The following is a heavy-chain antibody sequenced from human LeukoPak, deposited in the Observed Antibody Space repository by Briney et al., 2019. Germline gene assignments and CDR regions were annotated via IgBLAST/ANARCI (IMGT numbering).Heavy chain of an antibody. CDR3: ARGGDDILTGYAIFDY. CDR2: MNPNSGNT. D-gene: IGHD3-9*01. CDR1: GYTFTGYY. Sequence: ASVTVSCKASGYTFTGYYMHWVRQAPGQGLEWMGWMNPNSGNTGYAQKFQGRVTITRNTSISTAYMELSSLRSEDTAVYYCARGGDDILTGYAIFDYWGQGTLVTVSS. V-gene: IGHV1-8*03. J-gene: IGHJ4*02.